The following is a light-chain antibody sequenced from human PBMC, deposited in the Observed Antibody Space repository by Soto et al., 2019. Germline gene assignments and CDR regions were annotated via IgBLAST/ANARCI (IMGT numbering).Light chain of an antibody. V-gene: IGKV3-15*01. CDR1: QSVGSN. CDR2: GAS. J-gene: IGKJ4*01. CDR3: QHFNTWPLT. Sequence: IVMTQSPATLSVSPGERDNLSCRASQSVGSNLAWYQQRPGQAPSLLIFGASSRATGIPARFTGSVAGTDFTLTISSLQSADYAVYDCQHFNTWPLTFGGGTKVEIK.